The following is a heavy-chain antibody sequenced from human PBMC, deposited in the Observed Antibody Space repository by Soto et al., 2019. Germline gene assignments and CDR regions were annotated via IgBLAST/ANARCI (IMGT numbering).Heavy chain of an antibody. CDR3: ASPSSPRAVAGNYYYYGMDV. Sequence: SETLSLTCTVSGGSISSSSYYWGWIRQPPGKGLEWIGSIYYSGSTYYNPSLKSRVTISVDTSKNQFSLKLSSVTAADTAVYYCASPSSPRAVAGNYYYYGMDVWGQGTTVTVSS. D-gene: IGHD6-19*01. J-gene: IGHJ6*02. CDR2: IYYSGST. V-gene: IGHV4-39*01. CDR1: GGSISSSSYY.